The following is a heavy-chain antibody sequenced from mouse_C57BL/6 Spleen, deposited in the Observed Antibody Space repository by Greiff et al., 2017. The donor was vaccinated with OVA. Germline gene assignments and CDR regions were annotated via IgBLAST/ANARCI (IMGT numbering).Heavy chain of an antibody. J-gene: IGHJ3*01. CDR2: IYPGSGNT. V-gene: IGHV1-76*01. D-gene: IGHD2-1*01. CDR1: GYTFTDYY. CDR3: ARSNYGNSPCFAY. Sequence: QVQLKQSGAELVRPGASVKLSCKASGYTFTDYYINWVKQRPGQGLEWIARIYPGSGNTYYNEKFKGKATLTAEKSSSTAYMQLSSLTSEDSAVYFCARSNYGNSPCFAYWGQGTLVTVSA.